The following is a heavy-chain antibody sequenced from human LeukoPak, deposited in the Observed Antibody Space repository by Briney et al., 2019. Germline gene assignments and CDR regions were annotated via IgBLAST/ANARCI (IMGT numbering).Heavy chain of an antibody. CDR3: ARDIRREPIPDY. Sequence: ASVKVSCKASGGTFSSYAISWVRQAPGQGLEWMGWISAYNGNTNYAQKLQGRVTMTTDTSTSTAYMELRSLRSDDTAVYYCARDIRREPIPDYWGQGTLVTVSS. V-gene: IGHV1-18*01. CDR1: GGTFSSYA. D-gene: IGHD1-26*01. CDR2: ISAYNGNT. J-gene: IGHJ4*02.